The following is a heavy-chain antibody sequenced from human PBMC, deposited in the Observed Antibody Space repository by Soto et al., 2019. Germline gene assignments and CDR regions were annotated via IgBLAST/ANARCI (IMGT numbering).Heavy chain of an antibody. CDR1: GDTFSRHT. CDR2: IIPIVDII. Sequence: QVQLVQSGAEVKKPGSSVKVSCKASGDTFSRHTISWVRQAPGQGLEWMGRIIPIVDIINYAQKFQGRVTITADNSTSTAYMELSSLISEDTAVYYCASVHQRTLGFYGMDVWGQGTTVTVSS. V-gene: IGHV1-69*02. J-gene: IGHJ6*02. CDR3: ASVHQRTLGFYGMDV. D-gene: IGHD6-25*01.